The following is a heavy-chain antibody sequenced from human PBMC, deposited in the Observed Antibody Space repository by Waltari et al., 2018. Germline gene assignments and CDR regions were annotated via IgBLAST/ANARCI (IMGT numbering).Heavy chain of an antibody. Sequence: QLQLQESGPGLVKPAETLSLTCTVSGGSISSSSYYWGWIRQPPGKGLEWIGSIYYSGSTYYNPSFKSRVTISVDTSKNQFSLKLSSVTAADTAVYYCARHRNPSSYGPYWYFDLWGRGTLVTVSS. CDR1: GGSISSSSYY. V-gene: IGHV4-39*01. CDR2: IYYSGST. CDR3: ARHRNPSSYGPYWYFDL. D-gene: IGHD5-18*01. J-gene: IGHJ2*01.